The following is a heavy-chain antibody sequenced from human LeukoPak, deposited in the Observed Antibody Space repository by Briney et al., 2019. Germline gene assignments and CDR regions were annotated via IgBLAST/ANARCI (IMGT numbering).Heavy chain of an antibody. Sequence: GGSLRLSCAGSGFTFSDYNMNWVRQAPGKGLEWVSYISSSTNTTYHGDSVKGRFTISRDNAKNSVYLQMNSLRAEDTAVYYCAKNRRNNRKSSGPAFDLWGRGTLVTVSS. D-gene: IGHD3-22*01. CDR2: ISSSTNTT. CDR3: AKNRRNNRKSSGPAFDL. J-gene: IGHJ2*01. V-gene: IGHV3-48*01. CDR1: GFTFSDYN.